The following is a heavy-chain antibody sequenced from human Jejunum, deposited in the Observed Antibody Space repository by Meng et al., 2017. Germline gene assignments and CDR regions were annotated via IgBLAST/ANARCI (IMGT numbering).Heavy chain of an antibody. CDR1: CASSTSSSW. J-gene: IGHJ4*02. D-gene: IGHD6-13*01. CDR3: ARFDISTAGRGDY. V-gene: IGHV4-4*02. CDR2: IFHSGST. Sequence: GPGLEWPLGTLSLSRPVSCASSTSSSWWCWVRQPPGKGLEWIGEIFHSGSTNYNPPLKSRVTISVDKSKNQFSLKVTSVTAADTATYYCARFDISTAGRGDYWGQGILVTVSS.